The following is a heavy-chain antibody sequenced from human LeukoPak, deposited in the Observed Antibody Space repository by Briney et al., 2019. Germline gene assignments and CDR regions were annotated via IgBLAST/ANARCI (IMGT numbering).Heavy chain of an antibody. CDR2: IYCSGST. CDR1: GGSISSSSYY. CDR3: ARHELMVVTARNWFDP. V-gene: IGHV4-39*01. D-gene: IGHD2-21*02. J-gene: IGHJ5*02. Sequence: SETLSLTCTVSGGSISSSSYYWGWIRQPPGKGLEWIGSIYCSGSTYYNPSLKSRVTISVDTSKNQFSLKLSSVAAADTAVCYCARHELMVVTARNWFDPWGQGTLVTVSS.